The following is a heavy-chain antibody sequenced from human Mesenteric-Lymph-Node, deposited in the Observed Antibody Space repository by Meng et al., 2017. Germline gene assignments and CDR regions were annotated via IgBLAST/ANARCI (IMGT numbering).Heavy chain of an antibody. CDR1: GFTFSSYA. Sequence: GESLKISCAASGFTFSSYAMSWVRQAPGKGLEWVSAISGSGGSAYYADSVKGRFTISRDNSKNTLYLQMNSLRAEDTAVYYCARMGYCSSTSCRSNYYYGMDVWGQGTTVTVSS. CDR3: ARMGYCSSTSCRSNYYYGMDV. CDR2: ISGSGGSA. J-gene: IGHJ6*02. V-gene: IGHV3-23*01. D-gene: IGHD2-2*01.